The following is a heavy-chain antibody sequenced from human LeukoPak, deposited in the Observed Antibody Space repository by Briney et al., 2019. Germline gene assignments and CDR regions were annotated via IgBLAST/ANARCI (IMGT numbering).Heavy chain of an antibody. V-gene: IGHV4-59*08. CDR1: GGSISSYY. J-gene: IGHJ5*02. CDR2: IHFSGST. Sequence: PLETLSLTCTVSGGSISSYYWSWIRQPPGKGLEWIGHIHFSGSTNYNPSLKSRVAISVATSKNQFSLKLSSVTAADTAVYYCARHQSKYCTDGVCYYRPPDQWGQGTLITVSS. CDR3: ARHQSKYCTDGVCYYRPPDQ. D-gene: IGHD2-8*01.